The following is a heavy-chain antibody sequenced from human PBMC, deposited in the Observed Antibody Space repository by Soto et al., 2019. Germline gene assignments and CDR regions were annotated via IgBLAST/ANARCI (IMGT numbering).Heavy chain of an antibody. J-gene: IGHJ4*02. CDR1: GYNFTTFW. CDR3: ARLGFPGAIYFDS. Sequence: GASLKISCKGSGYNFTTFWIGWVRQMPGKGLEWMGIIYPGDSETKYSPDFEGPVTISADRSTNTAYLQWRSLRASDTAMYYCARLGFPGAIYFDSWGLGTLVTVSS. V-gene: IGHV5-51*01. CDR2: IYPGDSET.